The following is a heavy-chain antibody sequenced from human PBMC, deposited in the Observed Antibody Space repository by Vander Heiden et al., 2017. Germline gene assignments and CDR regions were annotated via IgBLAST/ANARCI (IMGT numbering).Heavy chain of an antibody. D-gene: IGHD5-12*01. J-gene: IGHJ6*02. CDR3: ARAQGGGYVGDYYYYGMDV. V-gene: IGHV4-39*01. CDR2: IYYSGST. Sequence: QLQLLQSAPGLVKPPETLALTCTVSGGSLSSCSYYGGWIRQPPGGGLEWIGSIYYSGSTCYNPSLKRRVTISVDTSKNQVSLKLSSVTAADTAVYYCARAQGGGYVGDYYYYGMDVWGQGTTVTVSS. CDR1: GGSLSSCSYY.